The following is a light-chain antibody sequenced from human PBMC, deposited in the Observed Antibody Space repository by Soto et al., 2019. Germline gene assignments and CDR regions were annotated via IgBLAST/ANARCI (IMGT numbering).Light chain of an antibody. V-gene: IGLV1-51*01. CDR2: DNY. CDR3: GTWDTSLNAFL. CDR1: SSNIATNY. J-gene: IGLJ2*01. Sequence: QSVLTQPPSVSAAPGQKVTISCSGSSSNIATNYVSWYQQFPGSAPKLLIYDNYNRPSGISDRFSGSKSGTSATLGITGLQNGDEADFYCGTWDTSLNAFLFGGGTKVTVL.